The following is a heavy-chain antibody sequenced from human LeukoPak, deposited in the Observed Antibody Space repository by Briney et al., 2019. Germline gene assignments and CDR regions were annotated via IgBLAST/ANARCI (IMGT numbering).Heavy chain of an antibody. Sequence: GGSLRHSCAQSGFTFSNNSMNRVRQAPGKGLEWVSSINSSSIYTNYADSVKGRFTLSKDNAKNSLYLQMNSLRAEDTAVYYCATGPGAQPHPWGQGTLVTVAS. J-gene: IGHJ5*02. V-gene: IGHV3-21*01. CDR3: ATGPGAQPHP. CDR2: INSSSIYT. CDR1: GFTFSNNS. D-gene: IGHD2-2*01.